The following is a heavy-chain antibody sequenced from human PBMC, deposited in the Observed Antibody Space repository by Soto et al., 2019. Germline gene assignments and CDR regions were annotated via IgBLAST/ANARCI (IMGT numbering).Heavy chain of an antibody. CDR1: GYTFTSYD. J-gene: IGHJ4*02. V-gene: IGHV1-8*01. Sequence: QVQLVQSGAEVKKPGASVKVSCTASGYTFTSYDIHWVRQATGQGPEWMRWMNPNSGNTGLVQKFQGRVTVTRNTSINTAYMELSSLRSEGTAVYYCGRGRGCSGGSCSESVRNFDYWGQGTPVTVSS. D-gene: IGHD2-15*01. CDR3: GRGRGCSGGSCSESVRNFDY. CDR2: MNPNSGNT.